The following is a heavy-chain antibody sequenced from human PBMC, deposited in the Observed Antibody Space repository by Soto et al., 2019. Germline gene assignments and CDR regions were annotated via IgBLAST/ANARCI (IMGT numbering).Heavy chain of an antibody. V-gene: IGHV3-23*01. D-gene: IGHD2-15*01. Sequence: DVQLLESGGGLVQPEGSLRLSCAASGFTFSSYAMGWVRQGPGKGLEWVAVVSIGGSTHYADSVRGRFTISRDNSKNTLSLQMNRLTAEDTAVYLCAKRRGAGGHFDYWGQGALVTVSS. CDR3: AKRRGAGGHFDY. CDR2: VSIGGST. CDR1: GFTFSSYA. J-gene: IGHJ4*02.